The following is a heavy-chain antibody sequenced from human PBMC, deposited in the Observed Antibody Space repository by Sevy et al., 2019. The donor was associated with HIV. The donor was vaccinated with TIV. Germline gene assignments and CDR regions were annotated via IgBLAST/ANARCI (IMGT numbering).Heavy chain of an antibody. CDR1: GFTFSDHY. Sequence: GESLKISCAASGFTFSDHYMEWVRQAPGKGLEWVGRIKNKADSYTTEYAASVKGRFTISRDESKNSLNLLMNSLKTEDTAVYYCATHAGIAAAGRVFDYWGQGTLVTVSS. D-gene: IGHD6-13*01. CDR3: ATHAGIAAAGRVFDY. J-gene: IGHJ4*02. V-gene: IGHV3-72*01. CDR2: IKNKADSYTT.